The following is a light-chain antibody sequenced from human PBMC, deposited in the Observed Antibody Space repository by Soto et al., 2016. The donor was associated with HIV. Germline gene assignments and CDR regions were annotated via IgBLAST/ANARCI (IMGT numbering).Light chain of an antibody. V-gene: IGLV3-19*01. J-gene: IGLJ1*01. CDR2: GEN. CDR1: SPKNYS. Sequence: SSELTQDPSVSVALGQTVRISCQGDSPKNYSASWYQQKPGQAPVLVIYGENIRPSGIPDRFSGSRSGDKVSXTITGAQADDEADYYCLSWDNGDVFGSGTKV. CDR3: LSWDNGDV.